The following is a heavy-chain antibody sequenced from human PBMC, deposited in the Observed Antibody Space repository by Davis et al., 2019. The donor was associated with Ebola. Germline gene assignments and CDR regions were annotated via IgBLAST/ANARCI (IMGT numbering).Heavy chain of an antibody. CDR1: GGTFSSYA. Sequence: AASVQVSCKASGGTFSSYAISWVRQAPGQGLEWMGRIIPILGIANYAQKFQGRVTITADKSTSTAYMELSSLRSEDTAVYYCARDLVVPAAKARGYYYYGMDVWGQGTTVTVSS. CDR2: IIPILGIA. V-gene: IGHV1-69*04. D-gene: IGHD2-2*01. CDR3: ARDLVVPAAKARGYYYYGMDV. J-gene: IGHJ6*02.